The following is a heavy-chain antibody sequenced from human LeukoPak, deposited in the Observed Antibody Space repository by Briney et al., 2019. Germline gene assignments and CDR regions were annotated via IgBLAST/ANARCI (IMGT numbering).Heavy chain of an antibody. J-gene: IGHJ6*03. V-gene: IGHV3-30*02. D-gene: IGHD3-22*01. Sequence: SGGSLRLSCAASGFTFSSYGMHWVRQAPGKGLEWVAFIRYDGSNKYYADSVKGRFTISRDNSKNTLYLQMNSLRAEDTAVYYCARVPPDYYDSSGYYYYYYMDVWGKGTTVTVSS. CDR3: ARVPPDYYDSSGYYYYYYMDV. CDR2: IRYDGSNK. CDR1: GFTFSSYG.